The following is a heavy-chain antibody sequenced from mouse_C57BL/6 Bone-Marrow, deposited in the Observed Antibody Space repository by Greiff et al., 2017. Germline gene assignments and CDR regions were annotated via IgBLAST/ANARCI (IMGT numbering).Heavy chain of an antibody. D-gene: IGHD1-1*01. Sequence: EVKVVESGGGLVQPGGSLKLSCAASGFTFSDYGMAWVRQAPRKGPVWVAFISNLAYSIYYADTVTGRFTISSENAKNTLYLEMSSLRSEDTARYYCARNTVVTTEWYFDVWGTGTTVTVSS. CDR3: ARNTVVTTEWYFDV. CDR2: ISNLAYSI. CDR1: GFTFSDYG. J-gene: IGHJ1*03. V-gene: IGHV5-15*01.